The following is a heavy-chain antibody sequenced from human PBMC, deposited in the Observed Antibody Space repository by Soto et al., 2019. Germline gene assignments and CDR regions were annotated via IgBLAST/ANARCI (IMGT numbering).Heavy chain of an antibody. J-gene: IGHJ5*02. D-gene: IGHD6-13*01. CDR3: AKNGRAADMYNWFDP. Sequence: EVQLLESGGGLVQPGGSLRLSCTGSGFTFSSYAMNWVRQAPGKGLECVSTISGSGGTTYYADSVKGRFTISRDNSKNTLYLQMSSLRAEDTAVYYFAKNGRAADMYNWFDPWGQGTLVTVSS. CDR1: GFTFSSYA. CDR2: ISGSGGTT. V-gene: IGHV3-23*01.